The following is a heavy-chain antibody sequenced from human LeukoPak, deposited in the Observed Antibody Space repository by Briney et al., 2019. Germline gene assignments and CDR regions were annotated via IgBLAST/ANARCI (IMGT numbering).Heavy chain of an antibody. Sequence: PGGSLRLSCAASGFTFSRYWMHWVRQAPGKGLEWVSYISSSSGTIYYADSVKGRFTIFRDNAKNSLYLQMNSLRDEDTAVYYCARGRYGMDVWGQGTTVTVSS. D-gene: IGHD5-24*01. CDR1: GFTFSRYW. CDR2: ISSSSGTI. J-gene: IGHJ6*02. V-gene: IGHV3-48*02. CDR3: ARGRYGMDV.